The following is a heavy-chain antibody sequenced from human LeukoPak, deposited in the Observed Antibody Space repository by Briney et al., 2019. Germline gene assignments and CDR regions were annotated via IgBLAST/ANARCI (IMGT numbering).Heavy chain of an antibody. V-gene: IGHV4-59*01. D-gene: IGHD3-22*01. CDR2: IYYSGST. J-gene: IGHJ4*02. CDR1: GGSISSYY. CDR3: ARVYFTKSLLQRSYYFDY. Sequence: KPSETLSLTCTVSGGSISSYYWSWIRQPPGKGLEWIGDIYYSGSTNYNPSLKSRVTISVDTSKNQFSLKLSSVTAADTAVYYCARVYFTKSLLQRSYYFDYWGQGTLVTVSS.